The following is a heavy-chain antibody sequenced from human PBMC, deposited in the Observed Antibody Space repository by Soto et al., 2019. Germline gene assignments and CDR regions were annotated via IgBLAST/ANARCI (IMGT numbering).Heavy chain of an antibody. J-gene: IGHJ4*02. CDR2: IGTAGDT. Sequence: GGSLRLSCAASGFTFSSYDMHWVRQATGKGLEWVSAIGTAGDTYYPGSVKGRFTISRENAKNSLYLQMNSLRAEDTAVYYCARVHPYGDSFDYWGQGTLVTVSS. V-gene: IGHV3-13*01. CDR3: ARVHPYGDSFDY. CDR1: GFTFSSYD. D-gene: IGHD4-17*01.